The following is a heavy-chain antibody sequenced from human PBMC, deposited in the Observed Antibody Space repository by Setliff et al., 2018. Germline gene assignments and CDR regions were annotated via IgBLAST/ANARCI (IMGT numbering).Heavy chain of an antibody. Sequence: PGGSLRLSCAASGFTISYYAIHWVRQAPGKGLEWVAVIWHDGGNKYHADSVKGRFTISRDNSKNTLYLQMNSLRPEDTAVYYCARTCSGSGCYAGLESWGQGTPVTVSS. V-gene: IGHV3-30-3*01. CDR1: GFTISYYA. CDR3: ARTCSGSGCYAGLES. J-gene: IGHJ4*02. D-gene: IGHD2-15*01. CDR2: IWHDGGNK.